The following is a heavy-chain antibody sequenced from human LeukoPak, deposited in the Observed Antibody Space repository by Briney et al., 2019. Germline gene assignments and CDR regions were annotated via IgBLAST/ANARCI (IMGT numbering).Heavy chain of an antibody. D-gene: IGHD1-26*01. Sequence: GGSLRLSCEASGFTFSSYWMSWVRQAPGKGLEWVANIRDDGGEIYYVDSVKGRFTISRDNARSSLFLQMNSLRAEDAAVYYCARDKPRGSYYGSIFDSWGQGTLVTVSS. CDR1: GFTFSSYW. J-gene: IGHJ4*02. V-gene: IGHV3-7*01. CDR2: IRDDGGEI. CDR3: ARDKPRGSYYGSIFDS.